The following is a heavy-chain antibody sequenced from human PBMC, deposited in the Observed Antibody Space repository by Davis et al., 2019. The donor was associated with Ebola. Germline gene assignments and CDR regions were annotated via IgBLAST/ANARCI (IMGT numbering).Heavy chain of an antibody. Sequence: GGSLRLSCAASGFTFSTYAMSWVRQAPGKGLDWVSSISGSGGSIYYADSVKGRFIISRDNSKKTLYLQMDSLSAEDTAVYYCAKDLQPPVVPLNLYFYYYYMDVWGKGTTVTVSS. V-gene: IGHV3-23*01. CDR2: ISGSGGSI. J-gene: IGHJ6*03. CDR3: AKDLQPPVVPLNLYFYYYYMDV. D-gene: IGHD1-14*01. CDR1: GFTFSTYA.